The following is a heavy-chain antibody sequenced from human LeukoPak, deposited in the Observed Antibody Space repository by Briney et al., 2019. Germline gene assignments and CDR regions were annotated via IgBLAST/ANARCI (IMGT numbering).Heavy chain of an antibody. J-gene: IGHJ4*02. CDR1: GFTFSDYY. V-gene: IGHV3-11*06. D-gene: IGHD4-17*01. CDR2: ISSSSSYT. Sequence: PGGPLRLSCAASGFTFSDYYMSWIRQAPGKGLEWVSFISSSSSYTNYADSVKGRFTISRDNAKNSLYLQMNSLRAEDTAVYYCARGGADYVIGYWGQGTLVTVSS. CDR3: ARGGADYVIGY.